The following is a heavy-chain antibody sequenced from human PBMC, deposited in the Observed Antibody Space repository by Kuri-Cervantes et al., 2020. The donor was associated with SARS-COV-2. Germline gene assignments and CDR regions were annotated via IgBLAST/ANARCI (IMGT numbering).Heavy chain of an antibody. CDR1: GGSFSGYY. D-gene: IGHD1-20*01. J-gene: IGHJ4*02. CDR2: INHSGST. Sequence: SETLSLTCAVYGGSFSGYYWSWIRQPPGKGLEWIGEINHSGSTNYNPSLKSRVTISVDTSKNQFSLKLSSVTAADTAVYYCAGRSASLTELYYFDYWGQGTLVTVSS. V-gene: IGHV4-34*01. CDR3: AGRSASLTELYYFDY.